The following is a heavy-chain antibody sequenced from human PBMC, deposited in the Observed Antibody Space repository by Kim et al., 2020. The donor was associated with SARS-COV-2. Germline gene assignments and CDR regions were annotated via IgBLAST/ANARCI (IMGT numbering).Heavy chain of an antibody. Sequence: AQKCQGRVTITADESTSTAYMELSSLRSEDTAVYYCARDVSYYDSSGYYRWGQGTLVTVSS. CDR3: ARDVSYYDSSGYYR. J-gene: IGHJ4*02. V-gene: IGHV1-69*01. D-gene: IGHD3-22*01.